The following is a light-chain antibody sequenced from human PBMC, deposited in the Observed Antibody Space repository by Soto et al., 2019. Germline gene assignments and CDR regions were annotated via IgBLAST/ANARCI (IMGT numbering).Light chain of an antibody. CDR2: EVT. Sequence: QSALTQPPSASGSPGQSVTISCTGTSSDVGRYNFVSWYQQHPGKAPKLMIYEVTKRPSGVPDRFSGSKSGNTASLTVSGLQADDEADYYCDTYAGSTSLFGGGTKVTVL. CDR1: SSDVGRYNF. V-gene: IGLV2-8*01. J-gene: IGLJ2*01. CDR3: DTYAGSTSL.